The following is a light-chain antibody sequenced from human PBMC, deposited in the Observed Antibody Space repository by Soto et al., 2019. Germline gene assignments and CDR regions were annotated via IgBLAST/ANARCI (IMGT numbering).Light chain of an antibody. CDR3: LQHDVHPLT. Sequence: DIQMTQSPSSLSASVGDRVTITCRASQGVRNGLSWVQQKQGKAPKRLIYAASILQSGVPSRFSGSGSGTEFTLTISSLQPEDFATYYCLQHDVHPLTFGQGTRVEIK. J-gene: IGKJ1*01. CDR1: QGVRNG. V-gene: IGKV1-17*01. CDR2: AAS.